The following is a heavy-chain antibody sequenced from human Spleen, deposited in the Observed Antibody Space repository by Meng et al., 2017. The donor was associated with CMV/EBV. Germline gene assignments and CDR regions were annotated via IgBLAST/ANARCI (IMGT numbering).Heavy chain of an antibody. CDR2: INPNSGGT. J-gene: IGHJ4*02. CDR1: GGTLRSYA. Sequence: LVQAGGAVNEHRSSVQVPCKASGGTLRSYAISWVRQVPGQGLEWMGGINPNSGGTNYAQKFQGRVTMTRDTSISTAYMELSRLRSDDTAVYYCARDREGSSGYYYDYWGQGTLVTVSS. CDR3: ARDREGSSGYYYDY. D-gene: IGHD3-22*01. V-gene: IGHV1-2*02.